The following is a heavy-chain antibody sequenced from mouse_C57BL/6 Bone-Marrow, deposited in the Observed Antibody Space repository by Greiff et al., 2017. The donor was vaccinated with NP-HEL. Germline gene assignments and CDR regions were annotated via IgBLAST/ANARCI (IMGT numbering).Heavy chain of an antibody. CDR2: IDPENGDT. J-gene: IGHJ3*01. CDR1: GFNITDDY. Sequence: VQLQQSGAELVRPGASVKLSCTASGFNITDDYMHWVKQRPEQGLEWIGWIDPENGDTEYASQFQGKATITADASSNTAYLQLSSLTSEDTAVYYCTLYYGNFPFAYWGQGTLVTVSA. D-gene: IGHD2-1*01. V-gene: IGHV14-4*01. CDR3: TLYYGNFPFAY.